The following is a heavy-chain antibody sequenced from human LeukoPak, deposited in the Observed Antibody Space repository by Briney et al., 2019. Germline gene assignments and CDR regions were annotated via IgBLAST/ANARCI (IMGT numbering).Heavy chain of an antibody. CDR3: AKWGDYDILTGYYVSDF. Sequence: GGSLRLSCAASGFIFRNYAMSWVRQAPGKGLEWVSAITGSGDTTYYADSVKGRFTISRDNSKNTLYVEMNTLRSEDTAVYYCAKWGDYDILTGYYVSDFWGQGTLVTVSS. CDR1: GFIFRNYA. D-gene: IGHD3-9*01. CDR2: ITGSGDTT. V-gene: IGHV3-23*01. J-gene: IGHJ4*02.